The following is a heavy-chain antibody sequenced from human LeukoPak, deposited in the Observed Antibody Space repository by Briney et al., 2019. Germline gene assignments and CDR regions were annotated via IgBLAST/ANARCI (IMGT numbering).Heavy chain of an antibody. Sequence: GRSLRLSCAASGFTFSNYAIHWVSLAPGDWLEWVAVIPYDGTNKYYAASVRDRFTISRDNSKNTLYLQVSSLRPEDTAVYYCARDYEWLRSLDYWGQGTLVTVSS. CDR1: GFTFSNYA. J-gene: IGHJ4*02. V-gene: IGHV3-30*11. D-gene: IGHD5-12*01. CDR2: IPYDGTNK. CDR3: ARDYEWLRSLDY.